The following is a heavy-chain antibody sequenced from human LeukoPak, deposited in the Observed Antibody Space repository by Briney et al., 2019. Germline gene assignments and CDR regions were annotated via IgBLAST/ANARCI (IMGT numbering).Heavy chain of an antibody. CDR3: AARLPLYGMDV. CDR2: FGTRYTHI. J-gene: IGHJ6*02. Sequence: PGGSLRLSCVGSGLNFNTYDLTWVRQAPGKGLEWVALFGTRYTHIFYADSVEGRFAISRDNSKNAVYLQMNSLRVEDAAVYYCAARLPLYGMDVWGQGTTVTVSS. V-gene: IGHV3-23*01. D-gene: IGHD2-21*02. CDR1: GLNFNTYD.